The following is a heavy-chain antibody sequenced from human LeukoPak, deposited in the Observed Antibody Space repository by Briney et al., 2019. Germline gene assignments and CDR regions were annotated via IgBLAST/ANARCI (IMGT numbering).Heavy chain of an antibody. CDR3: AKGGKWDVTPFDY. D-gene: IGHD1-26*01. V-gene: IGHV3-23*01. Sequence: GSLRLSCAASGFTFTSYSMNWVRQAPGKGLEWVSTISGGGRSTYYADSVKGRFTISRDNSKNTLYLQVNSLRAEDTAVYYCAKGGKWDVTPFDYWGQGTLVTVSS. J-gene: IGHJ4*02. CDR1: GFTFTSYS. CDR2: ISGGGRST.